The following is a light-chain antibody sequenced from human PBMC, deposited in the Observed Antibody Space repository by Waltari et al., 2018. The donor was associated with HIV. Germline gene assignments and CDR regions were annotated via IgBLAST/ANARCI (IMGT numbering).Light chain of an antibody. CDR2: LNDHGGP. CDR3: QTWVAGKVV. V-gene: IGLV4-69*01. J-gene: IGLJ3*02. Sequence: QLVLTQSPSASASLGASVNVTCTLNSGYRTFPVVWLQQQPGKSPRFLLRLNDHGGPARGDEVPDRFSGSSSGAERYLTLSSLQSDDEADYYCQTWVAGKVVFGGGTKLTVL. CDR1: SGYRTFP.